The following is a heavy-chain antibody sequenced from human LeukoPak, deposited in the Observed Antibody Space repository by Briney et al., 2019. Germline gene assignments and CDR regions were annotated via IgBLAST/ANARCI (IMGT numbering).Heavy chain of an antibody. CDR1: GGSISSYY. D-gene: IGHD3-9*01. CDR3: AREKPHDILTGYYYPDAFDI. V-gene: IGHV4-59*01. J-gene: IGHJ3*02. Sequence: KPSETLSLTCAVSGGSISSYYWSWIRQPPGKGLEWIGYIYYSGSTNYNPSLKSRVTISVDTSKNQFSLKLSSVTAADTAVYYCAREKPHDILTGYYYPDAFDIWGQGTMVTVSS. CDR2: IYYSGST.